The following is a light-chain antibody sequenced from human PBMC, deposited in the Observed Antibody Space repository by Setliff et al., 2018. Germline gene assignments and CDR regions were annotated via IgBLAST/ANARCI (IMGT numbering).Light chain of an antibody. J-gene: IGLJ1*01. CDR3: STSYV. CDR2: XXS. CDR1: TSDIGTXNX. Sequence: QSALTQPASVSGSPGQSITISCSGTTSDIGTXNXXXXXXXXXXXXXXXVXXXXSNRPSGVSNRFSGSKSGNTASLTISGLQAEDXADYTASTSYVFGTGTKVTVL. V-gene: IGLV2-14*01.